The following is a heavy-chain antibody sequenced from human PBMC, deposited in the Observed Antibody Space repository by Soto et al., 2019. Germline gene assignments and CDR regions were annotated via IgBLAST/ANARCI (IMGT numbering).Heavy chain of an antibody. Sequence: QVQLQESGPGLVKPSQTLSLTCTVSGGSISRGGYYWSWIRQHPGKGLEWIGHIYDSGSAYYNPSLKSRVIISGDTSKTQFSLRLSSVTAADTAVYYCARDITTIRGVSYYYMDVWGKGTTVTVSS. V-gene: IGHV4-31*03. CDR2: IYDSGSA. D-gene: IGHD3-10*01. CDR1: GGSISRGGYY. J-gene: IGHJ6*03. CDR3: ARDITTIRGVSYYYMDV.